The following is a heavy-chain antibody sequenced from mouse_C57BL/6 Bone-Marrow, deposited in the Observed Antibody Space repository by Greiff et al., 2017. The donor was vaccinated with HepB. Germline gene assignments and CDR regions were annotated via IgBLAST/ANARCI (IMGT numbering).Heavy chain of an antibody. D-gene: IGHD2-4*01. Sequence: VQLQQSGAELVRPGASVKLSCTASGFNIKDDYMHWVKQRPEQGLEWIGWIDPENGDTEYASKFQGKATITADTSSNTAYLQLSSLTSEDTAVYYCTTDDSGFAYWGQGTLVTVSA. J-gene: IGHJ3*01. CDR1: GFNIKDDY. CDR2: IDPENGDT. CDR3: TTDDSGFAY. V-gene: IGHV14-4*01.